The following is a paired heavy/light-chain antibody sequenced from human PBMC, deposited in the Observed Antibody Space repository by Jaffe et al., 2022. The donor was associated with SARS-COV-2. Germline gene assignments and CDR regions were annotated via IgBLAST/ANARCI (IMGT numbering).Light chain of an antibody. CDR2: AAS. J-gene: IGKJ1*01. V-gene: IGKV1-16*02. CDR1: QRISNY. Sequence: DIQMTQSPSSLSASVGDRVTITCRASQRISNYLAWFQQKPGKAPKSLIYAASSLQSGVPSKFSGSGSGTDFTLTISSLQSEDSATYYCQQYNDYPWTFGQGTKVEIK. CDR3: QQYNDYPWT.
Heavy chain of an antibody. Sequence: QVQLVDSGGGVVQPGRSLRLSCAASGFIFNNYAMNWVRQAPGKGLEWVAVISYDGGNKYYADSVKGRFTISRDNSQNTVYLQMNSLRAEDTALYYCVKGGAAPGLPVDYWGQGTLVTVSS. D-gene: IGHD6-13*01. J-gene: IGHJ4*02. CDR3: VKGGAAPGLPVDY. CDR2: ISYDGGNK. V-gene: IGHV3-30*18. CDR1: GFIFNNYA.